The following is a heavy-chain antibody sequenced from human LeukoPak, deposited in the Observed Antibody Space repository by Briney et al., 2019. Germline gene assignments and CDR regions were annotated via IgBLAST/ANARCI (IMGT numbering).Heavy chain of an antibody. CDR2: INHSGST. D-gene: IGHD1-26*01. Sequence: KPGGSLRLSCAASGFTFSDYYWSWIRQPPGKGLEWIGEINHSGSTNYNPSLKSRVTISVDTSKNQFSLKLSSVTAADTAVYYCARGKWELLGGAFDIWGQGTMVTVSS. CDR3: ARGKWELLGGAFDI. V-gene: IGHV4-34*01. CDR1: GFTFSDYY. J-gene: IGHJ3*02.